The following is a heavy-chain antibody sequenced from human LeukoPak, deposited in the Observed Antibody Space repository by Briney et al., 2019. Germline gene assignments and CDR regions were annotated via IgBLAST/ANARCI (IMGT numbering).Heavy chain of an antibody. CDR1: GFTFSSYA. CDR2: ISGSGAGT. Sequence: QTGGSLRLSCAASGFTFSSYAMSWVRQAPGKGLECVSSISGSGAGTYYADSVKGRFTISRDNSKNTLYLEMNSLRAEDTAVYYCATDIVAAKKYYYYGMDVWGQGTTVTVSS. V-gene: IGHV3-23*01. D-gene: IGHD5-12*01. CDR3: ATDIVAAKKYYYYGMDV. J-gene: IGHJ6*02.